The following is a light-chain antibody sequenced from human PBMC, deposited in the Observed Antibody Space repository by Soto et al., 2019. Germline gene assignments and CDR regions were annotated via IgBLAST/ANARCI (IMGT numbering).Light chain of an antibody. Sequence: EIVLTQSPGTLSLSPGERATLSCRASQSVRSRYLAWYQQKPGQAPRLLIYGASTRATGIPDRFSGSGSGTDFTLTISILEPEDFAVFYCQLYGNSPYTFGQGTKLEMK. V-gene: IGKV3-20*01. CDR1: QSVRSRY. CDR2: GAS. CDR3: QLYGNSPYT. J-gene: IGKJ2*01.